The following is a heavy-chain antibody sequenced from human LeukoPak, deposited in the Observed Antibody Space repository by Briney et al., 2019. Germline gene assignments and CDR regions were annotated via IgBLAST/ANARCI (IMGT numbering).Heavy chain of an antibody. CDR2: ISGSGGST. CDR1: GFTFSSYA. J-gene: IGHJ4*02. V-gene: IGHV3-23*01. D-gene: IGHD3-10*01. Sequence: PGGSLRLSCAASGFTFSSYAMSWVRQAPGKGLEWVSAISGSGGSTYYADSVKGRFTISRDNSKNTLYLQMNSPRAEDTAVYYCARALWFGEGGFDYWGQGTLVTVSS. CDR3: ARALWFGEGGFDY.